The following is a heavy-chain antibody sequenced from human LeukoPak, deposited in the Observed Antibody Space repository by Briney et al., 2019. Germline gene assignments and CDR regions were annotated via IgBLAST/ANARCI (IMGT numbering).Heavy chain of an antibody. J-gene: IGHJ4*02. V-gene: IGHV4-61*02. CDR1: GGSISSGSYY. CDR2: IYTTGTT. D-gene: IGHD3-10*01. CDR3: ARDAKYYYGSRTYFFFEY. Sequence: SETLSLTCTVSGGSISSGSYYWSWIRQPAGKGLEWIGRIYTTGTTNYNPSLKSRVTMSIDTSKNQFSLKLSSVTAADTAVYYCARDAKYYYGSRTYFFFEYWGQGTLLTVSS.